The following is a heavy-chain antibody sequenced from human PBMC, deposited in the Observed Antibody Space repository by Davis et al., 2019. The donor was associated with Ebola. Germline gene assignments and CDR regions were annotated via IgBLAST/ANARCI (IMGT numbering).Heavy chain of an antibody. CDR2: IYYSGST. J-gene: IGHJ4*02. Sequence: SETLSLTCTVSGGSISSYYWSWIRQPPGKGLEWIGYIYYSGSTNYNPSLKSRVTISVDTSKNQFSLKLSSVTAADTAVYYCAAEGRSSRPGYWGQGTLVTVSS. CDR1: GGSISSYY. CDR3: AAEGRSSRPGY. V-gene: IGHV4-59*01. D-gene: IGHD3-10*01.